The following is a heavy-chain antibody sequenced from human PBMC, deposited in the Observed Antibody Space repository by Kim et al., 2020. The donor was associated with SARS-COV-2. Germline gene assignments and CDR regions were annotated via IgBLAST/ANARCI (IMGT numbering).Heavy chain of an antibody. J-gene: IGHJ5*02. CDR3: ACYSDYGYNWFDP. Sequence: SETLSLTCTVSGGSISSSSYYWGWIRQPPGKGLEWIGSTYYGGSTYYNPSLKSRVTISVDTSKNQFSLKLTSVTATDTAVYYCACYSDYGYNWFDPWGQGTLVTVSS. CDR1: GGSISSSSYY. D-gene: IGHD4-17*01. CDR2: TYYGGST. V-gene: IGHV4-39*01.